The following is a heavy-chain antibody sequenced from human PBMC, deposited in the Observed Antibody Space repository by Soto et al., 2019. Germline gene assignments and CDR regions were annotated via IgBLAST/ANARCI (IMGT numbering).Heavy chain of an antibody. CDR2: IIPIFGTA. J-gene: IGHJ3*02. D-gene: IGHD3-16*02. Sequence: SVKVSCKASGGTFSSYAISWVRQAPGQGLEWMGGIIPIFGTANYAQKFQGRVTITADESTSTAYMELSSLRSEDTAVYYCARERRRFGGVIVGGAFDIWGQGTMVT. V-gene: IGHV1-69*13. CDR3: ARERRRFGGVIVGGAFDI. CDR1: GGTFSSYA.